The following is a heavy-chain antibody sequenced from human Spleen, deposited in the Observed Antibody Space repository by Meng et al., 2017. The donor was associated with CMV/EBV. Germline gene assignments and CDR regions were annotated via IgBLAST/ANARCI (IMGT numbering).Heavy chain of an antibody. V-gene: IGHV1-69*11. CDR1: GGTFSTYA. Sequence: SVKVSCKASGGTFSTYAINWVRQAPGQGLEWMGTIIPMGETAIYTQKFRGRVTITADESTTTAHMEISGLTSEDTAVYYCTRSAHIVALGDAFDIWGQGTMVTVSS. CDR2: IIPMGETA. D-gene: IGHD3-16*02. CDR3: TRSAHIVALGDAFDI. J-gene: IGHJ3*02.